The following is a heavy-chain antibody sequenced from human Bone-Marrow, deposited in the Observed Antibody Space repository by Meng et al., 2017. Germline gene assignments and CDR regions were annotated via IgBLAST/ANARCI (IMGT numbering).Heavy chain of an antibody. CDR2: INGGGVNT. Sequence: GESLKISCTASGFALDDYAMSWVRQAPEKGLEWVSTINGGGVNTYYADSVKGRFTISRDNSKNTLSLQMNSLRAEDTAVYYCAKGQTPQVGRLFDIWGQGTVVTVSS. J-gene: IGHJ3*02. V-gene: IGHV3-23*01. CDR1: GFALDDYA. CDR3: AKGQTPQVGRLFDI.